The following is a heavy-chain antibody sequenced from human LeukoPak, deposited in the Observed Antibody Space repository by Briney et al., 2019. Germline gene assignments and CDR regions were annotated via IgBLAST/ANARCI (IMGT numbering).Heavy chain of an antibody. V-gene: IGHV4-59*01. D-gene: IGHD5-18*01. Sequence: SETLSLTCTVSGGSISDYYWNWIRQPPGKGLEWIGYIYYSGSTYYNPSLKSRVTISVDTSKNQFSLKLSSVTAADTAVYYCARDARGYSYIDYWGQGTLVTVSS. CDR1: GGSISDYY. J-gene: IGHJ4*02. CDR3: ARDARGYSYIDY. CDR2: IYYSGST.